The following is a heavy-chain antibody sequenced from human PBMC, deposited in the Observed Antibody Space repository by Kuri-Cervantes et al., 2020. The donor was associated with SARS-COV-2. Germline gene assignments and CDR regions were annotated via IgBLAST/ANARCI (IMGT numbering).Heavy chain of an antibody. CDR3: ARDYDFWSGYFGLVPYDHREYYFDY. V-gene: IGHV3-30*02. D-gene: IGHD3-3*01. Sequence: GGSLRLSCAASGFTFSSYGMHWVRQAPGKGLEWVAFIRYDGSNKYYAGSVKGRFTISRDTTKNSLYLQMNSLRAENTAVYYCARDYDFWSGYFGLVPYDHREYYFDYWGQGTLVTVSS. CDR1: GFTFSSYG. J-gene: IGHJ4*02. CDR2: IRYDGSNK.